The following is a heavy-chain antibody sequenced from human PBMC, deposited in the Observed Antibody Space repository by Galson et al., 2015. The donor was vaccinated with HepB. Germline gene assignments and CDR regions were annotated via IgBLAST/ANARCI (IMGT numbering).Heavy chain of an antibody. J-gene: IGHJ3*02. CDR1: GFTFSNAW. Sequence: SLRLSCAASGFTFSNAWMSWVRQAPGKGLEWVGRIKSKTDGGTTDYAAPVKGRFTISRDDSKNTLYLQMNSLKTEDTAVYYCTNQNSGSYLLRAFDIWGQGTMVTVSS. CDR3: TNQNSGSYLLRAFDI. D-gene: IGHD1-26*01. V-gene: IGHV3-15*01. CDR2: IKSKTDGGTT.